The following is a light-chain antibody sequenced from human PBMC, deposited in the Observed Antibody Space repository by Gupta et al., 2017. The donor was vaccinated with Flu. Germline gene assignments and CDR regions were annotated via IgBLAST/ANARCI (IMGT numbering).Light chain of an antibody. CDR3: CSSTAGSTLVVA. CDR1: TGDVGGDKP. V-gene: IGLV2-14*04. J-gene: IGLJ2*01. Sequence: TISCTGTTGDVGGDKPVSWHQQRQGKDPKLMIYDVINPPSAIFPRFSSATTGNNASPITSALQDEDDADDYCCSSTAGSTLVVAFGGGTKLTVL. CDR2: DVI.